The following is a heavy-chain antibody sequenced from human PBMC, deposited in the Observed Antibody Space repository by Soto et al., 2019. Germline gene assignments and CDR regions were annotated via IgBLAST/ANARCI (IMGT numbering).Heavy chain of an antibody. V-gene: IGHV1-8*01. CDR1: GYTFTSYD. CDR3: ARVTGYDYGAAFDI. Sequence: ASVKVSCKASGYTFTSYDINWVRQATGQGLEWMGWMNPNSGNTNYAQKFQDRVTMTRNTSISTAYMELSSLRSEDTAVYYCARVTGYDYGAAFDIWGQGTMVTVSS. J-gene: IGHJ3*02. CDR2: MNPNSGNT. D-gene: IGHD5-12*01.